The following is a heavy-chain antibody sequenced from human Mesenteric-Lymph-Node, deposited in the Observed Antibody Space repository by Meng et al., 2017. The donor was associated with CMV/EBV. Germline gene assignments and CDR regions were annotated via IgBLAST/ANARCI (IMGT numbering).Heavy chain of an antibody. D-gene: IGHD7-27*01. CDR2: IYYSGGT. CDR3: AGTGDRAYYFDY. Sequence: CTVSGGSISSGGYYWSWIRQHPGKGLGWIGYIYYSGGTYYNPSLKSRVTISVDTSKNQFSLKLSSVTAADTAVYYCAGTGDRAYYFDYWGQGTLVTVSS. V-gene: IGHV4-31*03. J-gene: IGHJ4*02. CDR1: GGSISSGGYY.